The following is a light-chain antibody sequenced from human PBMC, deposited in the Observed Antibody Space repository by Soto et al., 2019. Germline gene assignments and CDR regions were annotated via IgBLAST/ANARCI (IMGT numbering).Light chain of an antibody. CDR2: MGS. CDR3: QQSYSTPPT. CDR1: QSLLHSNGYNY. V-gene: IGKV2-28*01. Sequence: ILMTQSPLSLPVTPGEPASISCRSSQSLLHSNGYNYLDWYLQKPGQSPQLLIYMGSNRASGVPSRFSGSGSGTDFTLTISSLQPEDFATYYCQQSYSTPPTFGQGTKVDIK. J-gene: IGKJ1*01.